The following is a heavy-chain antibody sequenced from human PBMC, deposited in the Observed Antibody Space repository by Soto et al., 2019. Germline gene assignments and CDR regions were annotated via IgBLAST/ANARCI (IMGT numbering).Heavy chain of an antibody. V-gene: IGHV5-51*01. J-gene: IGHJ4*02. CDR3: AALDRSNGVSGFDS. Sequence: PGESLKISCKASEYTFRNYWIALVRQMPGKGLECMGISYPGDTDTKYSPSFRGQVTISAEKSVSNAYLQWSSLRASDTAMYYCAALDRSNGVSGFDSWGQGTPVTVSS. D-gene: IGHD3-16*02. CDR2: SYPGDTDT. CDR1: EYTFRNYW.